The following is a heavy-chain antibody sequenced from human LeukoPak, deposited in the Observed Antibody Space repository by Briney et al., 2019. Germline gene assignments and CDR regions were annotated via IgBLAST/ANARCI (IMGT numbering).Heavy chain of an antibody. D-gene: IGHD1-14*01. V-gene: IGHV3-23*03. CDR1: GFTFSSYA. CDR3: AGRPVSGYYYYMDV. Sequence: PGGSLRLSCAASGFTFSSYAMSWVRQAPGQGLEWVSVIYSGGSTYYADSVKGRFTISRDNSKNTLYLQMNSLRAEDTAVYYCAGRPVSGYYYYMDVWGKGTTVTVSS. J-gene: IGHJ6*03. CDR2: IYSGGST.